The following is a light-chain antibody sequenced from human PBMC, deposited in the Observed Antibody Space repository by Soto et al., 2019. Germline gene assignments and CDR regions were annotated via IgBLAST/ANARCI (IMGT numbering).Light chain of an antibody. V-gene: IGLV2-11*01. CDR3: CSCAPDYTFTV. CDR2: DVT. Sequence: QSALTQPRSGSGSPGQSVTISCTGTGSDVGGYDYVYWYQQHPGKAPKLMIYDVTKRPSGVPERFSASKSGNTASLTISGVQPEDESDYYCCSCAPDYTFTVFGGGTKVTVL. J-gene: IGLJ2*01. CDR1: GSDVGGYDY.